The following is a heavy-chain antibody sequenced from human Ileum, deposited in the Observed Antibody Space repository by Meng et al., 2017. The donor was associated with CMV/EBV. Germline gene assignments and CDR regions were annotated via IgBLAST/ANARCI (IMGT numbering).Heavy chain of an antibody. V-gene: IGHV4-4*07. D-gene: IGHD2-15*01. CDR2: IYSSVGA. J-gene: IGHJ4*02. Sequence: QVQLQESGPGLVKPSETLSLTCTVSGGSISSYSWSWIRQPAGKGLEWIGRIYSSVGANYSPSLKSRATMSVDMSKNQFSLNLRSVTATDSAVYYCVRQVVAASFDYWGQGALVTVSS. CDR3: VRQVVAASFDY. CDR1: GGSISSYS.